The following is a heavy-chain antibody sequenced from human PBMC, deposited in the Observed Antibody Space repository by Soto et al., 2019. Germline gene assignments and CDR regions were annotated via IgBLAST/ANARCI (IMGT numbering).Heavy chain of an antibody. Sequence: EVQLVESEGGLVQPGGSLRLSCAASGFTFSSYAMRWVRQAPVKGLEWVSAISGSGGSTYYADSVKGRFTISRDNSKNSLYLQMNSLRAEDTAVYYCARRGSGSYYDYWGQGTLVTVSS. CDR2: ISGSGGST. CDR3: ARRGSGSYYDY. V-gene: IGHV3-23*04. CDR1: GFTFSSYA. D-gene: IGHD1-26*01. J-gene: IGHJ4*02.